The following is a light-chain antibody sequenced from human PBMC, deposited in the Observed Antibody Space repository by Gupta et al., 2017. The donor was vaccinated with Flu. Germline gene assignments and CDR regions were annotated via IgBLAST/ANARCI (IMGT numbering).Light chain of an antibody. CDR3: QVWDSSSDHVA. CDR2: DDS. J-gene: IGLJ2*01. V-gene: IGLV3-21*02. CDR1: NIGSKS. Sequence: GGRNIGSKSGHWYQQKPGQAPVLVVNDDSDRPSGIPERFSGSNSGNTATLTISRVEAGDEADYYCQVWDSSSDHVAFGGGTKLTVL.